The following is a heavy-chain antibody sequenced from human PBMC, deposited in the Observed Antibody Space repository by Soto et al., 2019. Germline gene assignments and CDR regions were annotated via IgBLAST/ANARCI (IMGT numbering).Heavy chain of an antibody. J-gene: IGHJ5*02. CDR2: IYYSGST. Sequence: QLQLQESGPGLVKPSETLSLTCTVSGGSISSSSYYWGWIRQPPGKGLEWIGSIYYSGSTYYNPSLKSRVTISVDTSKNQFSLKLSSVTAADTAVYYCARHRSPRYNWNWGGEWFDPWGQGTLVTVSS. V-gene: IGHV4-39*01. CDR3: ARHRSPRYNWNWGGEWFDP. CDR1: GGSISSSSYY. D-gene: IGHD1-7*01.